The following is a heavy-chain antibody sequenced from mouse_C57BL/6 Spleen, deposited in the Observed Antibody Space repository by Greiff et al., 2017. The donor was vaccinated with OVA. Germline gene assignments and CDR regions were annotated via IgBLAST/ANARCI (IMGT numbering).Heavy chain of an antibody. D-gene: IGHD2-2*01. J-gene: IGHJ2*01. Sequence: QVQLQQSGAELVRPGASVTLSCKASGYTFTDYEMHWVKQTPVHGLEWIGAIDPETGGTAYNQKFKGKAILTADKSSRTAYMDLRSLTSEDSAVYYCTRSTMVTTGRYYCDYWGQGTTLTVSS. CDR2: IDPETGGT. CDR3: TRSTMVTTGRYYCDY. V-gene: IGHV1-15*01. CDR1: GYTFTDYE.